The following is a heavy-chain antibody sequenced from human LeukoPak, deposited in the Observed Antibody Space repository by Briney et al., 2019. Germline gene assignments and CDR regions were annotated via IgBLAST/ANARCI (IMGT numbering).Heavy chain of an antibody. V-gene: IGHV3-33*05. Sequence: GGSLRLSCAASGFTFSSYGMHWVRQAPGKGLEWEAVISYDGSNKYYADSVKGRFTISRDNSKNSLYLQMNSLRAEDTAVYYCARDPSAYGSGSMDPSYYFDYWGQGTLVTVSS. CDR1: GFTFSSYG. J-gene: IGHJ4*02. D-gene: IGHD3-10*01. CDR2: ISYDGSNK. CDR3: ARDPSAYGSGSMDPSYYFDY.